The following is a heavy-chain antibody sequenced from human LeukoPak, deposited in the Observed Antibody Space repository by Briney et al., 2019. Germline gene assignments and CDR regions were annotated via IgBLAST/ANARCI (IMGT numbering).Heavy chain of an antibody. V-gene: IGHV1-69*04. D-gene: IGHD3-3*01. Sequence: ASVTVSCKASGCTFSSSAISWVRQDPGQALEWMGRIIPILGTVNYAEKFQGRVTITADRSTSTAYMQLSSLRSDDTAVYYCADLGWFFCWGQGTLVSVSS. CDR1: GCTFSSSA. CDR2: IIPILGTV. J-gene: IGHJ4*02. CDR3: ADLGWFFC.